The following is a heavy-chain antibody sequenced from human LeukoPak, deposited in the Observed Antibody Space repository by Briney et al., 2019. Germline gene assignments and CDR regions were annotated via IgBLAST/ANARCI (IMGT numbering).Heavy chain of an antibody. Sequence: GGSLRLSRAASVLTSSSYKMNCVRQAPGKGLEWVSYISSSGSTTHYADSVKGRFTISRDNANNSLYLQMNSLRAEDTAVYYCARDNYDSSGYYFDWGQGTLVTVSS. J-gene: IGHJ4*02. CDR3: ARDNYDSSGYYFD. D-gene: IGHD3-22*01. CDR1: VLTSSSYK. CDR2: ISSSGSTT. V-gene: IGHV3-48*03.